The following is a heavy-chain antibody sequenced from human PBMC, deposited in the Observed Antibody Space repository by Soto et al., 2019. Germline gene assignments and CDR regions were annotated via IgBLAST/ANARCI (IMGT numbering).Heavy chain of an antibody. Sequence: XSVKATSTASGYPLTSSEVHWVRQAPGQGLEWMGWMNPNSGSTVYAQKFQWRVAMTRDSSKRTAYMELSSLRSGDTAVYLCARHGVARGLIVFLDLWAQGTLVTVSS. V-gene: IGHV1-8*01. J-gene: IGHJ4*02. D-gene: IGHD3-10*01. CDR3: ARHGVARGLIVFLDL. CDR1: GYPLTSSE. CDR2: MNPNSGST.